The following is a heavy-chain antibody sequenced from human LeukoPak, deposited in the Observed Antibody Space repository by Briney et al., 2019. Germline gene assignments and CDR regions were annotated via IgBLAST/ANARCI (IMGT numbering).Heavy chain of an antibody. CDR1: GYTFIAYF. CDR3: ARGRIVPTPSMDV. V-gene: IGHV1-2*02. Sequence: ASVKVSCKASGYTFIAYFFHWVRQAPGQGLEWMGWMNPNRGGTNSAQKFQGRVTMTRDTSISTAYMELSRLASDDTAVYYCARGRIVPTPSMDVWGQGTTVTVSS. J-gene: IGHJ6*02. D-gene: IGHD1-26*01. CDR2: MNPNRGGT.